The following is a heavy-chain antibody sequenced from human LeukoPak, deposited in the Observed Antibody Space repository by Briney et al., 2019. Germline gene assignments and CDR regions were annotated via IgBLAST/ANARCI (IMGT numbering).Heavy chain of an antibody. CDR3: ARHGLLRKYYFDY. D-gene: IGHD2-15*01. CDR2: IYYSAST. J-gene: IGHJ4*02. Sequence: SETLSLTCTVSGGSISSSSYYWGWIRQPPGKGLEWIGSIYYSASTYYNPSLKSRVTISVDTSKNQFSLKLSSVTAADTAVYYCARHGLLRKYYFDYWGQGTLVTVSS. V-gene: IGHV4-39*01. CDR1: GGSISSSSYY.